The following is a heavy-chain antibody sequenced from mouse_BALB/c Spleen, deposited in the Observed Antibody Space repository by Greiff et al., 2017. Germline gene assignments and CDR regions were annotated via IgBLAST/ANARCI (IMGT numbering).Heavy chain of an antibody. CDR3: ARGYGNYVWYFDV. V-gene: IGHV1-9*01. D-gene: IGHD2-1*01. Sequence: QVQLQQSGAELMKPGASVKISCKATGYTFSSYWIEWVKQRPGHGLEWIGEILPGSGSTNYNEKFKGKATFTADTSSNTAYMQLSSLTSEDSAVYYCARGYGNYVWYFDVWGAGTTVTVSS. CDR2: ILPGSGST. CDR1: GYTFSSYW. J-gene: IGHJ1*01.